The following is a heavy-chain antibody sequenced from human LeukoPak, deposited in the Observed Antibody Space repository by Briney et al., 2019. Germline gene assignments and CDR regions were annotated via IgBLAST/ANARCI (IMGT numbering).Heavy chain of an antibody. CDR1: GFTFSSYD. D-gene: IGHD1-7*01. J-gene: IGHJ3*01. CDR2: IGTAGDP. Sequence: GGSLRLSCAASGFTFSSYDMHWVRQATGKGLEWVSAIGTAGDPYYPGSVKGRFTISRENAKNSLYLQMNSLRAGDTAVYYCARRTFPNDAFDVWGQGTVVTVSS. V-gene: IGHV3-13*05. CDR3: ARRTFPNDAFDV.